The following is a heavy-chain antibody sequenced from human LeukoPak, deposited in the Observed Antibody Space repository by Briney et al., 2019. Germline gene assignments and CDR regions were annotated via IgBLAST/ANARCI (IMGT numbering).Heavy chain of an antibody. J-gene: IGHJ4*02. Sequence: GGSLRLSCAVSGFTFSSYGMSWVRQAPGKGLEWVSTISGSGDSTYYAGSVKGRFTISRDNSKNTLYLQMNSLRGEDTAVYYCAKTYVWYYFDYWGQGILVTVSS. CDR3: AKTYVWYYFDY. CDR1: GFTFSSYG. CDR2: ISGSGDST. V-gene: IGHV3-23*01. D-gene: IGHD3-16*01.